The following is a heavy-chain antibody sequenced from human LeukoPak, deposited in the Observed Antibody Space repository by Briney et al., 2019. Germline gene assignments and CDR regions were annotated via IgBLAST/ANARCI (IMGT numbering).Heavy chain of an antibody. CDR2: IYYSGST. J-gene: IGHJ3*02. Sequence: SQTLSLTCAVSGGSISSGGYSWSWIRQPPGKGLEWIGYIYYSGSTNYNPSLKSRVTISVDTSKNQFSLKLSSVTAADTAVYYCARQGYDFWSGYYTRAFDIWGQGTMVTVSS. D-gene: IGHD3-3*01. CDR3: ARQGYDFWSGYYTRAFDI. CDR1: GGSISSGGYS. V-gene: IGHV4-30-4*07.